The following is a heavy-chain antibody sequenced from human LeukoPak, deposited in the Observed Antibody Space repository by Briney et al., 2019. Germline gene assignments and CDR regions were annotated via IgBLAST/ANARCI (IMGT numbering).Heavy chain of an antibody. J-gene: IGHJ4*02. V-gene: IGHV3-30*09. CDR3: ADARGDSNMPSDY. CDR2: ISYDGSNK. Sequence: PGGSLRLPCGASGFTFNIYDMLWVRQAPGKELEGVAVISYDGSNKYYSDSGKGRFAISRENSKYTLYLKINSPRADDTAGYCCADARGDSNMPSDYWGQGTLVTVSS. CDR1: GFTFNIYD. D-gene: IGHD5-18*01.